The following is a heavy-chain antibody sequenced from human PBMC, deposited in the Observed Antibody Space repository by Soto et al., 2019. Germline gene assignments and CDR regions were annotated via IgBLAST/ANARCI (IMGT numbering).Heavy chain of an antibody. CDR1: GGSFSGYY. V-gene: IGHV4-34*01. J-gene: IGHJ4*02. D-gene: IGHD3-10*01. CDR3: ARDRTYYYGSGRVLVFDY. Sequence: QVQLQQWGAGLLKPSETLSLTCAVYGGSFSGYYWSWIRQPPGKGLEWIGEINHSGSTNYNPSLKSRVTISVDTSKNQFSLKLSSVTAADTAVYYCARDRTYYYGSGRVLVFDYWGQGTLVTVSS. CDR2: INHSGST.